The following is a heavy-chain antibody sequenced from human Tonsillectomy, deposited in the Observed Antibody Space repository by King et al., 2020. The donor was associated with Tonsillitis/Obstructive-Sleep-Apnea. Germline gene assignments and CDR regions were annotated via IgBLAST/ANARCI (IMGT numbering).Heavy chain of an antibody. CDR1: GFTFDDYA. V-gene: IGHV3-9*01. CDR2: ISWNSGSI. D-gene: IGHD6-13*01. Sequence: VQLVESGGGLVQPGRSLRLSCAASGFTFDDYAMHWVRLAPGKGLEWGSGISWNSGSIGYADSVKGRVTISRDNAKNPLYLQMNSLRAEDTALYYCAKDKGSSLPSYYMDVWGKGTTVTVSS. CDR3: AKDKGSSLPSYYMDV. J-gene: IGHJ6*03.